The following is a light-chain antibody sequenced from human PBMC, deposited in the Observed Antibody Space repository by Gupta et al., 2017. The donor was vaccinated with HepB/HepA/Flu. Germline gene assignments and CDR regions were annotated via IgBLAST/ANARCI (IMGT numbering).Light chain of an antibody. CDR3: AAWDDSLNGVV. CDR2: RNN. Sequence: QSVLTQPPSASGNPGQRGTISCSGSSSNIGSNTVNWYQQLPGTAPKLLIYRNNQRPSGVPDRFSGSNSGTSASLSISGLQSEDEADYYCAAWDDSLNGVVFGGGTKLTVL. J-gene: IGLJ2*01. V-gene: IGLV1-44*01. CDR1: SSNIGSNT.